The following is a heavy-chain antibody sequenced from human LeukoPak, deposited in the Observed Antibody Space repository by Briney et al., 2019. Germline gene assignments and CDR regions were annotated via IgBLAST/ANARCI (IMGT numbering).Heavy chain of an antibody. CDR2: ISYSGDNI. J-gene: IGHJ4*02. D-gene: IGHD2-2*01. V-gene: IGHV3-23*01. CDR3: AKGRFMPDY. Sequence: GGSLRLSCAASGFTFSSYAMTWVRQAPGKGLEWVSTISYSGDNIFYADSVKGRFTISRDNSKNTLYLQMNSVGAEDTAVYYCAKGRFMPDYWGQGTLVTVSS. CDR1: GFTFSSYA.